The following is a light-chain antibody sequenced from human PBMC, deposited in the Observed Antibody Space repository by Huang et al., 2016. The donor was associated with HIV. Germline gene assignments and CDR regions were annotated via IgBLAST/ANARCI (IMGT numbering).Light chain of an antibody. J-gene: IGKJ4*01. V-gene: IGKV3-11*01. CDR3: QQRSRT. Sequence: EIVLTQSPATLSLSPGERATLSCRASQSISNYSAWYQQKPGQAPRLLIYDASNRATGIPARFSGSGSGTDFTLTISSLESEDFAVYYCQQRSRTFGGGTKVEIK. CDR1: QSISNY. CDR2: DAS.